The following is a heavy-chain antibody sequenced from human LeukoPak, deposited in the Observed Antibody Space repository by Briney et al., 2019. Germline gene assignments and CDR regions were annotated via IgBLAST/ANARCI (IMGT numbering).Heavy chain of an antibody. CDR3: ARGRGITIFGVVTDHDAFDI. CDR1: GGTFSSYA. J-gene: IGHJ3*02. CDR2: IIPIFGTA. V-gene: IGHV1-69*05. D-gene: IGHD3-3*01. Sequence: SVKVSCKASGGTFSSYAISWVRQAPGQGLEWMGGIIPIFGTANYAQKFQGRVTITTDESTSTTYMELSSLRSDDTAVYYCARGRGITIFGVVTDHDAFDIWGQGTMVTVSS.